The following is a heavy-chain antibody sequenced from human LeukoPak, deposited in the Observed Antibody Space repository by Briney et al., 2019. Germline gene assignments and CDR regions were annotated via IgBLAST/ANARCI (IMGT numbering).Heavy chain of an antibody. CDR3: ARTPSLVGATSYYFDY. Sequence: GGSLRLSCAASGFTFSSYSMNWVRQAPGKGLEWVSVIYSGGSTYYADSVKGRFTISRDNSKNTLYLQMNSLRAEDTAVYYCARTPSLVGATSYYFDYWGQGTLVTVSS. V-gene: IGHV3-53*01. J-gene: IGHJ4*02. CDR2: IYSGGST. CDR1: GFTFSSYS. D-gene: IGHD1-26*01.